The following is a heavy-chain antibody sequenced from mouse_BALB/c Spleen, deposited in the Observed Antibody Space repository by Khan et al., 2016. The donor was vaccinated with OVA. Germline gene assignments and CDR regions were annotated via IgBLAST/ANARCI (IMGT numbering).Heavy chain of an antibody. D-gene: IGHD1-1*02. CDR2: ISSHYGVP. J-gene: IGHJ3*01. CDR1: GYTFTDYA. V-gene: IGHV1S137*01. Sequence: QVQLKQSGAELVRPGVSLKISCKGSGYTFTDYAMHWVKQSHAKSLEWIGVISSHYGVPDYNQKFKGKATMTVDRSSSTAYLELARLTSEDSAIYYCARGGKFAYWGQGTMVTVSA. CDR3: ARGGKFAY.